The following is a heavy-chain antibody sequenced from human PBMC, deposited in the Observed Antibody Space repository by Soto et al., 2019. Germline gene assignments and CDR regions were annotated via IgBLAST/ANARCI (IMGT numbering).Heavy chain of an antibody. D-gene: IGHD6-13*01. Sequence: QVQLQESGPGLVKPSETLSLTCTVSGGSVSSGSYYWSWIRQPPGKGLEWIGYIYYSGSTNYNPSLKSRVTISVDTSKNQFSLKLSSVTAADTAVYYCARDIIMEASGSHYYYGMDVWGQGTTVTVSS. CDR1: GGSVSSGSYY. V-gene: IGHV4-61*01. CDR2: IYYSGST. CDR3: ARDIIMEASGSHYYYGMDV. J-gene: IGHJ6*02.